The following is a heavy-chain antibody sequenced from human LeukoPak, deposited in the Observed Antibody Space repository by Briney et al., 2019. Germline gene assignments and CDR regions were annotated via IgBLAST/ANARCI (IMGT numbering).Heavy chain of an antibody. Sequence: GGSLRLSCAASGFTFSSYWMHWVRQAPGKGLVWVSRINSDGSSTSYADSVKGRFTISRDNAKNTLYLQMNSLRAEDTAVYYCARDPRGYCSSTSCYGGWFDPWSQGTLVTVSS. D-gene: IGHD2-2*01. CDR1: GFTFSSYW. CDR2: INSDGSST. CDR3: ARDPRGYCSSTSCYGGWFDP. J-gene: IGHJ5*02. V-gene: IGHV3-74*01.